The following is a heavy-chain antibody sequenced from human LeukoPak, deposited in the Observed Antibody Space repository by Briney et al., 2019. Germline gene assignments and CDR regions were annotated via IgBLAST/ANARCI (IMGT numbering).Heavy chain of an antibody. J-gene: IGHJ4*02. CDR1: GFTFSDYY. CDR3: AKGSIDWYYFDY. V-gene: IGHV3-11*06. D-gene: IGHD3-9*01. Sequence: KTGGSLRLSCAASGFTFSDYYMTWIRQAPGKGLECVSYISSSSHYTNYPDSVKGRFTISRDNAKNSLYLQMNSLRAEDTAVYYCAKGSIDWYYFDYWGQGTLVTVSS. CDR2: ISSSSHYT.